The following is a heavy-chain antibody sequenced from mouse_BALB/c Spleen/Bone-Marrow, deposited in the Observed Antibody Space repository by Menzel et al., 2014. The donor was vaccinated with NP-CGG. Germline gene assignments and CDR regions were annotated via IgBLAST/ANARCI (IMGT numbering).Heavy chain of an antibody. CDR2: INTNGGST. Sequence: EVMLVESGGGLVKLGGSLRLSCAASGFTFSSYYMSWVRQTPVKRLELVAAINTNGGSTYYPDTVKGRFTISRDNAKNTLYLQMSSLKSEDTALYYCASLYDGYSVFVYWGQGTLVTVSA. D-gene: IGHD2-3*01. J-gene: IGHJ3*01. CDR1: GFTFSSYY. CDR3: ASLYDGYSVFVY. V-gene: IGHV5-6-2*01.